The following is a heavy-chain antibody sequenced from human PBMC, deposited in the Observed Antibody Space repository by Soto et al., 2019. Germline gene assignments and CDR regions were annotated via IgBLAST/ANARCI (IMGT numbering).Heavy chain of an antibody. J-gene: IGHJ4*02. CDR3: AKVGLAMADPYYFDS. D-gene: IGHD6-19*01. Sequence: VQLLESGGTLLQPGGSLRLSCAASGFTFSLFAMGWVRQAPGKGLEWVSALSVRGGSTFYTDSVRGRCTISRDNSKTTLYLQMNSLRAEDTAVYYCAKVGLAMADPYYFDSWGQGTLVTVSS. V-gene: IGHV3-23*01. CDR2: LSVRGGST. CDR1: GFTFSLFA.